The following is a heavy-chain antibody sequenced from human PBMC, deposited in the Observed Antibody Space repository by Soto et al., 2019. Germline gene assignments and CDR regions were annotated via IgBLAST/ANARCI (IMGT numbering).Heavy chain of an antibody. CDR2: ISGRSTCI. V-gene: IGHV3-21*01. Sequence: EVQLVESGGGLAKPGGSLRLSCVASGFIFSGFTMNWVRQAPGKGLERGASISGRSTCIYYADSVKGRFTMSRGNSRYLQVNSLRDEDTAVYYCARGWLRDPWMSGGQGTVVTVSS. CDR1: GFIFSGFT. J-gene: IGHJ4*02. CDR3: ARGWLRDPWMS. D-gene: IGHD5-12*01.